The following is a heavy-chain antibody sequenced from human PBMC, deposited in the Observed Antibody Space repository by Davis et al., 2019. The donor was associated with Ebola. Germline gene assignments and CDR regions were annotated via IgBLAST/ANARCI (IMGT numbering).Heavy chain of an antibody. Sequence: ASVPVPCQASGYSFTSPYMHWLRQAPGQGLEWMGIINPSGGSTSYAQKFQGRVTMTRDTSTSTVYMELSSLRSEDTAVYYCARTIGAEPGDYFDYWGQGTLVTVSS. J-gene: IGHJ4*02. CDR3: ARTIGAEPGDYFDY. CDR2: INPSGGST. V-gene: IGHV1-46*01. CDR1: GYSFTSPY. D-gene: IGHD1-14*01.